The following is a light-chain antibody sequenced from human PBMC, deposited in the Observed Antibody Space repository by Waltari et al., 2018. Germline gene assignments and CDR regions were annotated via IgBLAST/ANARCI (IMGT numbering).Light chain of an antibody. CDR1: TSDIGKYNL. J-gene: IGLJ3*02. V-gene: IGLV2-23*01. Sequence: QSALTPPASVSGSPGQAITISCSGTTSDIGKYNLVFWYQQHQGKAPTLIIYDDNKRPSGVSNRFSGSKSGNTAFLTISGLQSADEADYYCCSYAGSAISMFGGGTKVTVL. CDR2: DDN. CDR3: CSYAGSAISM.